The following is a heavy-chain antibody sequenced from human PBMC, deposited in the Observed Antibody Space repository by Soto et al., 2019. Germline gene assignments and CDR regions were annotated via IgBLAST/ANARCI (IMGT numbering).Heavy chain of an antibody. D-gene: IGHD3-10*01. CDR2: INPSGGST. CDR3: ARDPARRGSGSINYFDY. J-gene: IGHJ4*02. V-gene: IGHV1-46*01. CDR1: GYTLTSNY. Sequence: ASVKVSCKASGYTLTSNYMHWVRQAPGQGLEWMGIINPSGGSTGYAQKFQGRVTMTRDTSTSTVYMELSSLRSEDTAVYYCARDPARRGSGSINYFDYWGQGTLVTVSS.